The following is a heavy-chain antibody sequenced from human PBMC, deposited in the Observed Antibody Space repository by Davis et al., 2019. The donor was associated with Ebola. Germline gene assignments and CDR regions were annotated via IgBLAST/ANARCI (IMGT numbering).Heavy chain of an antibody. Sequence: SETLSLTCTVSGGSISSYYWSWIRQPPGKGLEWIGYIYYSGSTNYNPPLKSRVTISVDTSKNQFSLKLSSVTAADTAVYYCARVNYDFWSGYYSDNWFDPWGQGTLVTVSS. CDR1: GGSISSYY. CDR2: IYYSGST. J-gene: IGHJ5*02. D-gene: IGHD3-3*01. CDR3: ARVNYDFWSGYYSDNWFDP. V-gene: IGHV4-59*01.